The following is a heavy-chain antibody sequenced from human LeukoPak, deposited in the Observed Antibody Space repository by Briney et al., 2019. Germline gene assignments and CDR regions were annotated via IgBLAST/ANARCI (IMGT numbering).Heavy chain of an antibody. CDR2: IHYTGGT. D-gene: IGHD4/OR15-4a*01. V-gene: IGHV4-31*03. CDR1: GASISSGSHY. Sequence: PSETLSPTCTVSGASISSGSHYYNWIRQHPGKGLEWIGYIHYTGGTSYNPSLKSRVTMSMETSMNQLSLKLSSLTAADTAVYYCAASSGVTLGRFWGQGTLVTVSS. J-gene: IGHJ4*02. CDR3: AASSGVTLGRF.